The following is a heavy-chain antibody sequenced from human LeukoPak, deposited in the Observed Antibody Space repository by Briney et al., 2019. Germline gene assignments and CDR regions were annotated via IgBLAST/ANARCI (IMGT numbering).Heavy chain of an antibody. D-gene: IGHD3-10*02. J-gene: IGHJ4*02. CDR2: IYYSGNT. Sequence: SETLPLTCTVSGCSISPYYWSWIRQPPAPGLEGLGYIYYSGNTEYKPSLKSRVDMSVDTSKNPFSLRLSSETAADTAVYYCGRSAGSTMFIDYWGQGTLVTVSS. CDR1: GCSISPYY. CDR3: GRSAGSTMFIDY. V-gene: IGHV4-59*01.